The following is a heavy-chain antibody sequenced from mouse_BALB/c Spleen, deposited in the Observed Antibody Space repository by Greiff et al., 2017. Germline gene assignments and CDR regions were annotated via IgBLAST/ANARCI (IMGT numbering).Heavy chain of an antibody. CDR1: GFTFSSYG. CDR3: ARQNYDYDGGGGYFDY. D-gene: IGHD2-4*01. V-gene: IGHV5-6*01. J-gene: IGHJ2*01. CDR2: ISSGGSYT. Sequence: EVQVVESGGDLVKPGGSLKLSCAASGFTFSSYGMSWVRQTPDKRLEWVATISSGGSYTYYPDSVKGRFTISRDNAKNTLYLQMSSLKSEDTAMYYCARQNYDYDGGGGYFDYWGQGTTLTVSS.